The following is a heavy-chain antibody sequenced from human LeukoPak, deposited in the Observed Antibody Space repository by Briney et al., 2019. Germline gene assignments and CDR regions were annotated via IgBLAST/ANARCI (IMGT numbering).Heavy chain of an antibody. D-gene: IGHD3-22*01. J-gene: IGHJ4*02. CDR2: IKQDGSEK. CDR3: VSADYDSDY. V-gene: IGHV3-7*01. Sequence: PGGSLRLSCAASGFRFSAYWMSWVRQAPGKGLEWVANIKQDGSEKYYLDSVKGRFAVSRDNAKNSLYLQMNSLRAEDTALYYCVSADYDSDYWGQGTLVTVSS. CDR1: GFRFSAYW.